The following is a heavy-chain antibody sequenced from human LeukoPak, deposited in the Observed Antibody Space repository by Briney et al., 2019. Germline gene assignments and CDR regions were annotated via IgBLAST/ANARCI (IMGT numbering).Heavy chain of an antibody. Sequence: QPGGSLRLSCAASGFTFSTYVMSWVRQAPGKGLEWVSYISSSGSTIYYADSVKGRFTISRDNAKNSLYLQMNSLRAEDTAVYYCARVAPLEYFDYWGQGTLVTVSS. CDR2: ISSSGSTI. CDR3: ARVAPLEYFDY. D-gene: IGHD1-1*01. V-gene: IGHV3-48*04. CDR1: GFTFSTYV. J-gene: IGHJ4*02.